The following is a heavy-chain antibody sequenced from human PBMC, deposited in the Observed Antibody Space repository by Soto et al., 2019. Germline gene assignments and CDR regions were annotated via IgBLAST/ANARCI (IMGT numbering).Heavy chain of an antibody. J-gene: IGHJ4*02. V-gene: IGHV3-9*01. CDR3: AKDKFMAPEPGSTSEVGFFDS. Sequence: VQLVESGGGLVQPGMSLRLSCAASGFTFDDYVLHWVRQAPGKGLEWVSGISWNSGSIAYADSVKGRFTISRDNAKNSLYLQMNSLRTEDTALYYCAKDKFMAPEPGSTSEVGFFDSWGQGTLVTVSS. CDR1: GFTFDDYV. CDR2: ISWNSGSI. D-gene: IGHD2-2*01.